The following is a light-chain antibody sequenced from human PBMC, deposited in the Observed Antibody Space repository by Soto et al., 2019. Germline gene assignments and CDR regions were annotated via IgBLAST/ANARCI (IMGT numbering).Light chain of an antibody. J-gene: IGKJ1*01. CDR1: QTVRNNY. V-gene: IGKV3-20*01. Sequence: EIVLTQCPATLSVSPGERATLSCRASQTVRNNYLAWYQQKPGQAPRLLIYGASSRATGIPDRFSGSGSGTDFTLTISRLEPEDFAVYYCQQYGSSRGTFGQGTKVDIK. CDR3: QQYGSSRGT. CDR2: GAS.